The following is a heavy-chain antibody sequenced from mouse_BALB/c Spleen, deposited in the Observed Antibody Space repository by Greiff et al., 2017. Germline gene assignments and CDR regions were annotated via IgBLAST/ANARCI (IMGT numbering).Heavy chain of an antibody. D-gene: IGHD2-13*01. Sequence: QVQLQQPGAELVMPGASVKMSCKASGYTFTDYWMHWVKQRPGQGLEWIGAIDTSDSYTSYNQKFKGKATLTVDESSSTAYMQLSSLTSEDSAVYYCARRVDYYYAMDYWGQGTSVTVSS. J-gene: IGHJ4*01. CDR2: IDTSDSYT. CDR3: ARRVDYYYAMDY. CDR1: GYTFTDYW. V-gene: IGHV1-69*01.